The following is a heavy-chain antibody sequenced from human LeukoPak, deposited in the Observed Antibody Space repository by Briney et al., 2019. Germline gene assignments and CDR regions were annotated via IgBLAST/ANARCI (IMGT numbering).Heavy chain of an antibody. V-gene: IGHV6-1*01. D-gene: IGHD2-15*01. Sequence: SQTLSLTCAISGDSVSSNSAAWNWIRQSPSRGLEWLGRTYYRSKWYNDYAVSVKSRITINPDTSKNQFSLKLSSVTAADAAVYYCARGHCSGGSCYGNWFDPWGQGTLVTVSS. CDR2: TYYRSKWYN. J-gene: IGHJ5*02. CDR1: GDSVSSNSAA. CDR3: ARGHCSGGSCYGNWFDP.